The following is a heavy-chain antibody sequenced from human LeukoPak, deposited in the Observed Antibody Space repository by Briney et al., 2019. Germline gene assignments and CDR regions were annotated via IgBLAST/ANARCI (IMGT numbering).Heavy chain of an antibody. CDR1: GFTFSSYA. J-gene: IGHJ6*02. Sequence: SGGSLRLSCAASGFTFSSYAMHWVRQAPGKGLEWVAVISYDGSNKYYADSVKGRFTISRDNSKNTLYLQMNSLRAEDTAVYYCARTDYDGTKGLSMDVWGQGTTVTVSS. CDR3: ARTDYDGTKGLSMDV. D-gene: IGHD4-23*01. V-gene: IGHV3-30-3*01. CDR2: ISYDGSNK.